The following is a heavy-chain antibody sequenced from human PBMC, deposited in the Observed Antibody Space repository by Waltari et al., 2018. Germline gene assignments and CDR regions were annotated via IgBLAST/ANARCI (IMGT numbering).Heavy chain of an antibody. J-gene: IGHJ4*02. Sequence: EVQLLESGGGLVQPGGARSIACAASGSTFNNYAMNWVRQAPGKEMEWVSSITGSGVDTYHAESVRGRFTISRDNSNNKIFLQMNSLRAEDTAVYYCVKAPRPNCSGVRCYHLDYWGQGTLVTVSS. CDR1: GSTFNNYA. D-gene: IGHD2-15*01. CDR3: VKAPRPNCSGVRCYHLDY. V-gene: IGHV3-23*01. CDR2: ITGSGVDT.